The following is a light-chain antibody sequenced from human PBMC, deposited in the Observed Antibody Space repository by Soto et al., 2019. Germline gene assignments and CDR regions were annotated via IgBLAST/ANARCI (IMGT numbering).Light chain of an antibody. Sequence: ESVLTQSPGTLSLSPGESATLSCRASQRVTNDYLAWYQQKPGQAPRILIYGASNRPAGVPERFIGSGSGTDFTLTIDRLEPEDFAVYYCQQYGRFYVYSFGQGTRLEI. CDR3: QQYGRFYVYS. CDR1: QRVTNDY. CDR2: GAS. V-gene: IGKV3-20*01. J-gene: IGKJ2*03.